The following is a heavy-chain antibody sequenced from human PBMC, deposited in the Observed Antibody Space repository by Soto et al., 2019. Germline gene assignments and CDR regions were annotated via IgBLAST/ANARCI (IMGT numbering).Heavy chain of an antibody. CDR3: ARDRVQGVVNPHYNGMDV. CDR2: ISAYTGNT. Sequence: GASVNLSCKASGYKFTGFGISWVRQAPGQGLEWMGWISAYTGNTIYARKFQGRVSLTIDTSTNTAYMEVRSLRSDDTATYYCARDRVQGVVNPHYNGMDVWGTGRTVIVSS. CDR1: GYKFTGFG. D-gene: IGHD2-15*01. J-gene: IGHJ6*04. V-gene: IGHV1-18*01.